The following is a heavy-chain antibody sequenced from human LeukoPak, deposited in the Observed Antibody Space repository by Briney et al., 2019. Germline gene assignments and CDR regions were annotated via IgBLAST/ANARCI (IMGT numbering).Heavy chain of an antibody. Sequence: GGSLRLSCAASGFTFSSYAMSWVRQAPGKGLEWVSGITGSGGGTYYADSVKGRFTISRDNSKNTLYLQMNSLRAEDTAIYYCARDERLLSFLKWGQGTLVTVSS. V-gene: IGHV3-23*01. CDR3: ARDERLLSFLK. CDR2: ITGSGGGT. D-gene: IGHD3-3*01. J-gene: IGHJ4*02. CDR1: GFTFSSYA.